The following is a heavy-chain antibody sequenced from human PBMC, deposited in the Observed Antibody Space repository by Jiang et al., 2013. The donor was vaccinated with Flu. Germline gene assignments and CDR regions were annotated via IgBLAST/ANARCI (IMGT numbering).Heavy chain of an antibody. D-gene: IGHD6-19*01. Sequence: GAEVKKPGASVKVSCKTSGYTFTGYYMHWVRQAPGQGLEWMGRINPHSGGTYYAQKFQGRVTMTRDTSISTVYMVLSSLRSDDSAVYYCARWPAITVAAPFDYWGQGTLV. CDR1: GYTFTGYY. CDR2: INPHSGGT. V-gene: IGHV1-2*06. CDR3: ARWPAITVAAPFDY. J-gene: IGHJ4*02.